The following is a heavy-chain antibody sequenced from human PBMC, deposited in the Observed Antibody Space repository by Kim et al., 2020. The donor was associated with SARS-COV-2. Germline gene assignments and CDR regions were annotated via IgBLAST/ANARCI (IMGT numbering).Heavy chain of an antibody. CDR3: ARPISSSGWYVY. Sequence: YCSPVLKRRVTVSVDTCKNQFSRKLSSVTAADTAVYYCARPISSSGWYVYWGQGTLVTVSS. J-gene: IGHJ4*02. D-gene: IGHD6-19*01. V-gene: IGHV4-39*01.